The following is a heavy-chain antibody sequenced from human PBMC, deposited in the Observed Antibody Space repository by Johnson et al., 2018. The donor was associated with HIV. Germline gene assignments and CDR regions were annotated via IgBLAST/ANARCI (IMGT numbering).Heavy chain of an antibody. CDR1: GFTFSDYY. J-gene: IGHJ3*02. V-gene: IGHV3-11*04. D-gene: IGHD3-16*02. CDR2: INWNGGST. Sequence: QVQLVESGGGLVKPGGSLRLSCAASGFTFSDYYMNWIRQAPGKGLEWVSGINWNGGSTGYADSVKGRFTISRDNAKNSLHLQMNSLRAEDRAVYYCEGGLSNDYVWGSYRYGDAFDIWGQGTMVTVAS. CDR3: EGGLSNDYVWGSYRYGDAFDI.